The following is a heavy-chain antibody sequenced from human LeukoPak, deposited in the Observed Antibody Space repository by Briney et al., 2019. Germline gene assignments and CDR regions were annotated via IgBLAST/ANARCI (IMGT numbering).Heavy chain of an antibody. CDR3: ARGQDFWSGYYCEYY. CDR2: ISYDGSNK. CDR1: GFTFSSYA. V-gene: IGHV3-30-3*01. J-gene: IGHJ4*02. Sequence: PGRSLRLSCAASGFTFSSYAMHWVRQAPGKGLEWVAVISYDGSNKYYADSVKGRFTISRDNSKNTLYLQMNSLRAEDTAVYYCARGQDFWSGYYCEYYWGQGTLVTVSS. D-gene: IGHD3-3*01.